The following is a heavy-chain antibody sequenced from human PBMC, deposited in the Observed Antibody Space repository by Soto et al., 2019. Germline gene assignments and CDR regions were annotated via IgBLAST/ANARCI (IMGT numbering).Heavy chain of an antibody. D-gene: IGHD2-21*01. CDR1: GGSISGTSYF. V-gene: IGHV4-39*01. Sequence: SETLSLTCTVSGGSISGTSYFWGWIRQPPGKGLEWIGSIHSTGNTYYNPSLMSRVTISVDTSKNQFSLILSSVTAADTAVYYCARALVFYDYWGQGALVTVYS. CDR3: ARALVFYDY. J-gene: IGHJ4*02. CDR2: IHSTGNT.